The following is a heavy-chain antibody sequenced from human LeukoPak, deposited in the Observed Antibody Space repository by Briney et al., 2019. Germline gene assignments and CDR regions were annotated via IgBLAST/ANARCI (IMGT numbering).Heavy chain of an antibody. CDR3: ARGLDDSSGYYNDY. J-gene: IGHJ4*02. CDR2: INHSGST. V-gene: IGHV4-39*07. Sequence: PSETLSLTCNVSGDSITSSSYYWGWIRQPPGKGLEWIGEINHSGSTNYNPSLKSRVTISVDTSKNQFSLKLSSVTAADTAVYYCARGLDDSSGYYNDYWGQGTLVTVSS. D-gene: IGHD3-22*01. CDR1: GDSITSSSYY.